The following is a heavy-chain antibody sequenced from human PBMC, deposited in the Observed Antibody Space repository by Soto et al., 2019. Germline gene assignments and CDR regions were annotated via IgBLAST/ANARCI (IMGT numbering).Heavy chain of an antibody. D-gene: IGHD3-10*01. V-gene: IGHV1-69*13. CDR2: IIPIFGTA. CDR3: ARDGMVRGVMVNWFDP. CDR1: GGTFSSYA. Sequence: GASVKVSCKASGGTFSSYAISWVRQAPGQGLEWMGGIIPIFGTANYAQKFQGRVTITADESTSTAYMELSSLRSEDTAVYYCARDGMVRGVMVNWFDPWGQGTLVTVPQ. J-gene: IGHJ5*02.